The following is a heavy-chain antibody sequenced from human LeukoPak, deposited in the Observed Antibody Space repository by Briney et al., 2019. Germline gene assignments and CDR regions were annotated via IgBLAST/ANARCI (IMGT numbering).Heavy chain of an antibody. CDR1: GFTFSDYY. CDR3: ARVGYCSGGSCYTPRFGYYYYYMDV. CDR2: ISSSGSTI. D-gene: IGHD2-15*01. V-gene: IGHV3-11*01. Sequence: GGSLRLSCAASGFTFSDYYMSWIRQAPGKGLEWVSYISSSGSTIYYADSVKGRFTISRDNAKNSLYLQMNSLRAEDTAVYYCARVGYCSGGSCYTPRFGYYYYYMDVWGKGTTVTVSS. J-gene: IGHJ6*03.